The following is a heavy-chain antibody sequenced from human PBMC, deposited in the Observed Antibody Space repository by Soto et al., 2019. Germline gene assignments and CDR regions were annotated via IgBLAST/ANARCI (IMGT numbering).Heavy chain of an antibody. V-gene: IGHV4-59*01. J-gene: IGHJ6*02. CDR3: ARADCSGGSCYSFYYYGMDV. CDR1: GGSISSYY. D-gene: IGHD2-15*01. CDR2: IYYSGST. Sequence: SETLSLTCTVSGGSISSYYWSWIRQPPGKGLEWIGYIYYSGSTNYNPSLKSRVTISVDTSKNRFSLKLSSVTAADTAVYYCARADCSGGSCYSFYYYGMDVWGQGTTVTVSS.